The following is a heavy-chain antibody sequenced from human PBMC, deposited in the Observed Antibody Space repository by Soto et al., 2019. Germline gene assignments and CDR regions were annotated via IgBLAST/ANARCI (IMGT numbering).Heavy chain of an antibody. Sequence: QLQLQESGSGLVKPSQTLSLTCVVSGGSISSGGYSWNWIRQPPGKGLEWIGCIYQSGGTYYNPSLKSGAIISVDRSKNQLSLKLSSVTAADTAVYYCASTGRFGSHDAFDIWGQGTMVTVSS. CDR1: GGSISSGGYS. CDR3: ASTGRFGSHDAFDI. V-gene: IGHV4-30-2*01. CDR2: IYQSGGT. D-gene: IGHD3-10*01. J-gene: IGHJ3*02.